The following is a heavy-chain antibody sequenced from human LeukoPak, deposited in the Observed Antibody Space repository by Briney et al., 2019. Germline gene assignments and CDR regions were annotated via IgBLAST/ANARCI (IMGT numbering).Heavy chain of an antibody. CDR2: ISSSSSTI. J-gene: IGHJ5*02. D-gene: IGHD3-22*01. CDR3: ARYYYDSSGYPRGYNWFDP. CDR1: GFTFSSYS. Sequence: GGSLRLSCAASGFTFSSYSMNWVRQAPGKGLEWVSYISSSSSTIYYADSVKGRFTISRDNAKNSLYLQMNSLRAEDTAVYYCARYYYDSSGYPRGYNWFDPWGQGTLVPVSS. V-gene: IGHV3-48*04.